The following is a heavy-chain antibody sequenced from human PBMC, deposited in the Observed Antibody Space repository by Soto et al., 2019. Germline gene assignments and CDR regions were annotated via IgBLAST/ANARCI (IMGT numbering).Heavy chain of an antibody. CDR1: GFSLSTRGMC. Sequence: SGPPLVNPTQTLTLTCTFSGFSLSTRGMCVSWVRQPPGKALEWLALIDWDDDKYYSTSLKTRLTISKDTSENQVVLTMANMDPMDTATYSCARIKDCSREDAVDWFDPWGQGTLVTVSS. CDR2: IDWDDDK. D-gene: IGHD2-2*01. V-gene: IGHV2-70*20. J-gene: IGHJ5*02. CDR3: ARIKDCSREDAVDWFDP.